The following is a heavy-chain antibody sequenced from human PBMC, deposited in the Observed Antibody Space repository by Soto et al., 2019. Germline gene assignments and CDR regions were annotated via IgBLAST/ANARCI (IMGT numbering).Heavy chain of an antibody. D-gene: IGHD3-22*01. CDR2: ISGSGGST. Sequence: EVQLLESGGGLVQPGGSLRLSCAASGFTFSSYAMSWVRQAPGKGLEWVSAISGSGGSTYYADSVKGRFTISRDNSKNPLYLQMNSLRAEDTAVYYCAKGERYYDSSGYYPGGFDAFDIWGQGTMVTVSS. CDR3: AKGERYYDSSGYYPGGFDAFDI. CDR1: GFTFSSYA. V-gene: IGHV3-23*01. J-gene: IGHJ3*02.